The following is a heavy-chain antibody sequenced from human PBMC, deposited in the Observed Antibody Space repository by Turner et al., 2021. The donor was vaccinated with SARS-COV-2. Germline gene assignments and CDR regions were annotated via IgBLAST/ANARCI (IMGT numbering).Heavy chain of an antibody. CDR1: GFTFSSFG. J-gene: IGHJ4*02. V-gene: IGHV3-33*01. D-gene: IGHD5-12*01. Sequence: QVQLVESGVGVVQPGRSLRLSCAASGFTFSSFGMHWVRQAAGKGLEWVAVIWYDGSNKYYADSVKCRFTISRDNSKNTMYQKMNSMRAEDTAVYYCARTVREGYNWLWEGYGIDYWGQGTLVTVSS. CDR3: ARTVREGYNWLWEGYGIDY. CDR2: IWYDGSNK.